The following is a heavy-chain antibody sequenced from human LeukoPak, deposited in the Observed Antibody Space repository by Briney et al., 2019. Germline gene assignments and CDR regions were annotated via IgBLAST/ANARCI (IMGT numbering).Heavy chain of an antibody. J-gene: IGHJ4*02. D-gene: IGHD4-17*01. Sequence: SETLSLTCTVSGGSISSGDSYWSWIRQPPGRGLEWIGYIYYSGNTYYNPSLKSRVTISVDTSKNQFSLKLSSVTAADTAVYYCARGKYGDYLIDYWGQGTLVTVSS. CDR1: GGSISSGDSY. CDR2: IYYSGNT. CDR3: ARGKYGDYLIDY. V-gene: IGHV4-30-4*01.